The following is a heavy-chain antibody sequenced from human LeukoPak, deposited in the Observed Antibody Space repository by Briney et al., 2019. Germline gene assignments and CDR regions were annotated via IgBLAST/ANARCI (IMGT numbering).Heavy chain of an antibody. Sequence: GGSLRLSCAASGFTFSTYWMSWVRQAPGKGLEWVANIKHDGSETYYADSVKGRFTISRDNSKNTLYLQMNSLRAEDTAVYYCANTANWNYLYYFDYWGQGTLVTVSS. D-gene: IGHD1-7*01. CDR1: GFTFSTYW. CDR3: ANTANWNYLYYFDY. V-gene: IGHV3-7*03. CDR2: IKHDGSET. J-gene: IGHJ4*02.